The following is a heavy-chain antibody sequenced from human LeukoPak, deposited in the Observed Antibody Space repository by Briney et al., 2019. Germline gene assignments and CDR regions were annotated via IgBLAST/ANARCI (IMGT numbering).Heavy chain of an antibody. CDR1: GGSISSGSYY. V-gene: IGHV4-61*02. D-gene: IGHD3-22*01. CDR2: IYTSGST. Sequence: SQTLSLTCTVSGGSISSGSYYWSWIRQPAGKGLEWIGRIYTSGSTNYNPSLKSRVTISVDTSKNQFSLKLSSVTAADTAVYYCAREASSGYLDYWGQGTLVTVSS. CDR3: AREASSGYLDY. J-gene: IGHJ4*02.